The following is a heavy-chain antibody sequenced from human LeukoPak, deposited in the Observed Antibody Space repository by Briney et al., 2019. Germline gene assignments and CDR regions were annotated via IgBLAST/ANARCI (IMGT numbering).Heavy chain of an antibody. CDR1: GDTLTELS. CDR3: ARDLEIVGATSPSY. D-gene: IGHD1-26*01. CDR2: INPSGGST. Sequence: ASVKVSCKVSGDTLTELSMHWVRQAPGQGLEWMGIINPSGGSTCCAQKFQGRVTMTRDTSTSTVYMELSSLRSEDTAVYYCARDLEIVGATSPSYWGQGTLVTVSS. V-gene: IGHV1-46*01. J-gene: IGHJ4*02.